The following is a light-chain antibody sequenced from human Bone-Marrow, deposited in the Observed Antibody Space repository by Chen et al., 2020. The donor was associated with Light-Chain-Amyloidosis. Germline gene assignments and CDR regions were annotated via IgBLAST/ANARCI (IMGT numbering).Light chain of an antibody. J-gene: IGLJ1*01. V-gene: IGLV2-14*01. Sequence: QSALTHPASVSGSPGQSITISCTRTSSDVGGDNHVSWYQQHPDKAPKLMIYEVTNRPSWVPDRFSGSKSDNTASLTISGLQTEDEADYFCSSYTITNTLVFGSGTRVTVL. CDR1: SSDVGGDNH. CDR2: EVT. CDR3: SSYTITNTLV.